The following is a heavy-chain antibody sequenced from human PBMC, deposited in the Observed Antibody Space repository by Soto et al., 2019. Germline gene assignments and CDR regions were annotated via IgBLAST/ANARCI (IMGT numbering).Heavy chain of an antibody. D-gene: IGHD4-17*01. CDR3: FRGGFPDYGKEGRY. CDR1: GYTFTSYN. Sequence: QVQLMQSGAEVKKPGASVKVSCKASGYTFTSYNVHWVRQAPGQGLEWMGIIYASGSSTTYAQNFQSRRTVTRDTSTSTVYMELSSLRSDDTAVYYCFRGGFPDYGKEGRYWGQGTLVTVSS. V-gene: IGHV1-46*01. J-gene: IGHJ4*02. CDR2: IYASGSST.